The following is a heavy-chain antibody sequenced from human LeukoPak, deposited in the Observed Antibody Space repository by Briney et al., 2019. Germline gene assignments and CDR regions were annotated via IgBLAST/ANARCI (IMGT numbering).Heavy chain of an antibody. CDR3: VRERMSGRGGKALQFSDY. J-gene: IGHJ4*02. V-gene: IGHV3-13*04. CDR2: IATAGDT. CDR1: GFTFSNYD. Sequence: GWSLRLSCAVSGFTFSNYDFHWVRQVTGKSLEWDSAIATAGDTYYPGSVKGRFTISRENAENTVYLQMNSLRAGYTAVYYCVRERMSGRGGKALQFSDYWGQGTMVTVSS. D-gene: IGHD2-15*01.